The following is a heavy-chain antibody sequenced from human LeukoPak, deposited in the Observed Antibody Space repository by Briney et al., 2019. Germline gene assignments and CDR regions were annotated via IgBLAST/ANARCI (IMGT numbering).Heavy chain of an antibody. CDR3: ARWYVLNRRDGYQQAFDY. J-gene: IGHJ4*02. V-gene: IGHV5-51*01. Sequence: PGESLKISCKGSGYSFTSYWIGWVRQMPGKGLEWMGIIYPGDSDTRYSPSFQGQVTISADKSISTAYLQWSSLKASDTAMYYCARWYVLNRRDGYQQAFDYWGQGTLVTVSS. D-gene: IGHD5-24*01. CDR1: GYSFTSYW. CDR2: IYPGDSDT.